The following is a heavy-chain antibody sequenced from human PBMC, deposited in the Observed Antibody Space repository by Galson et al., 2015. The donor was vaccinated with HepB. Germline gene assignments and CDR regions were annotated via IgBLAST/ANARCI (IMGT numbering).Heavy chain of an antibody. CDR1: GGSFSGYY. CDR3: ARVDAGYYYYYGMDV. J-gene: IGHJ6*02. Sequence: ETLSLACAVYGGSFSGYYWSWIRQPPGKGLEWIGEINHSGSTNYNPSLKSRVTISVDTSKNQFSLKLSSVTAADTAVYYCARVDAGYYYYYGMDVWGQGTTVTVSS. V-gene: IGHV4-34*01. CDR2: INHSGST.